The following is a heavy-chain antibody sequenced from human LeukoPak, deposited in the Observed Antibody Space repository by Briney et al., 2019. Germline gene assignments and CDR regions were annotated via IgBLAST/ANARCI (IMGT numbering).Heavy chain of an antibody. V-gene: IGHV4-34*01. Sequence: SETLSLTCAVYAGSFSGYYWSWIRQPPGKGLEWIGEINHSGSTNYNPSLKSRVTISVDTSKNQLSLKLSSVTTADTAVYYCAPRALDYWGQGTLVTVSS. CDR2: INHSGST. CDR3: APRALDY. J-gene: IGHJ4*02. CDR1: AGSFSGYY.